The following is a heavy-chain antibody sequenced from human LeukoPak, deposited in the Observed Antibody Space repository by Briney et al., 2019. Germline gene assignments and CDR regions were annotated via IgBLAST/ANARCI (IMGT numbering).Heavy chain of an antibody. Sequence: SGPTLLKPTQPLTLTCTFSGLSLSTSGEGVGWIRQPPGKALEWLAVIYWDDDKRYSPSLHSRLTITKDTSKNQVVLTMTNMDPVDTATYFCARRSPRGYFFDYWGQGTLVTVSS. CDR3: ARRSPRGYFFDY. V-gene: IGHV2-5*02. CDR1: GLSLSTSGEG. CDR2: IYWDDDK. J-gene: IGHJ4*02. D-gene: IGHD2/OR15-2a*01.